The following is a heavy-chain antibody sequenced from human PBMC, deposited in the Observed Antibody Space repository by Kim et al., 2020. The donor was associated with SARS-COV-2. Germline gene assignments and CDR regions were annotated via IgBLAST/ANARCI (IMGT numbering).Heavy chain of an antibody. Sequence: GGSLRLSCAASGFIFHTYAMHWARQTPGKGLEYVSAISSNGFDTYYAESVRGRFTISRDNSKNTLFLQMGSLRPEDMGVYYCAREGRHCSGTACYVFDYWGQGTLVTVSS. D-gene: IGHD2-2*01. CDR2: ISSNGFDT. J-gene: IGHJ4*02. V-gene: IGHV3-64*02. CDR3: AREGRHCSGTACYVFDY. CDR1: GFIFHTYA.